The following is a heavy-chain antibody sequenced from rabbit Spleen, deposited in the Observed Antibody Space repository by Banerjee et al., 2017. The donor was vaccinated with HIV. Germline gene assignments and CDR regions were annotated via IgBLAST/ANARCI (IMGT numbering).Heavy chain of an antibody. CDR3: ARDLVAVIGWNFSL. J-gene: IGHJ4*01. CDR2: VYSSNNDDN. D-gene: IGHD1-1*01. Sequence: QEQLVESGGDLVKPWASLTLTCKASGFDFTDGYWMCWVRQAPGKGLEWIACVYSSNNDDNYYATWAKGRFTISITSSTTVTLQMTSLTAADTATYFCARDLVAVIGWNFSLWGQGTLVTVS. CDR1: GFDFTDGYW. V-gene: IGHV1S45*01.